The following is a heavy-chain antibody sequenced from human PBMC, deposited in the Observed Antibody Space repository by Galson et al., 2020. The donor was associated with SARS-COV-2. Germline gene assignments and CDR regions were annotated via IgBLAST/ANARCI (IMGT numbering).Heavy chain of an antibody. CDR2: IRTKANSYAT. CDR1: GFTFSDSS. J-gene: IGHJ5*02. V-gene: IGHV3-73*01. CDR3: TRCSSTSCP. D-gene: IGHD2-2*01. Sequence: GGSLRLSCAASGFTFSDSSMDWVRQASGKGPEWVGRIRTKANSYATLYPASVKGRFTISRDDSKNTTDLHMNSLKTEDTALYYCTRCSSTSCPWGQGTLVTVSS.